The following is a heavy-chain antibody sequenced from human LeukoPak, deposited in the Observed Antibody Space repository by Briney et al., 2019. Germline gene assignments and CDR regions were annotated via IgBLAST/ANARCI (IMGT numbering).Heavy chain of an antibody. CDR3: AKTGFQWGDYYYYMDV. CDR1: GFTFSSYS. J-gene: IGHJ6*03. Sequence: GGSLRLSCAASGFTFSSYSMNWVRQAPGKGLEWVSSISSSSSYIYYADSVKGRFTISRDNAKNSLCLQMNSLRAEDTAVYYCAKTGFQWGDYYYYMDVWGKGTTVTVSS. D-gene: IGHD1-14*01. CDR2: ISSSSSYI. V-gene: IGHV3-21*01.